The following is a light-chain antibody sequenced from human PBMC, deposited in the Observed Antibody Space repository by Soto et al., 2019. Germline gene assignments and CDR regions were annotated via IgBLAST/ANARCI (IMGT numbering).Light chain of an antibody. V-gene: IGKV3-11*01. CDR1: QSVSSY. J-gene: IGKJ5*01. Sequence: EIVLTQSPATLSLSPGERATLSCRASQSVSSYLAWYQQKPGQAPRLLIYDASNRATGIPARFSGSGSGTDFTLTSSSLEPEGFAVYYCQQRSNWTFGQGTRLEIK. CDR2: DAS. CDR3: QQRSNWT.